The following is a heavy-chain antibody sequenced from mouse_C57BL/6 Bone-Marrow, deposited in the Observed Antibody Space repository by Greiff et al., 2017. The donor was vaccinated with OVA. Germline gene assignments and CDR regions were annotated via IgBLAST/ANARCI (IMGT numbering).Heavy chain of an antibody. J-gene: IGHJ2*01. Sequence: QVQLQQPGAELVKPGASVKLSCKASGSTFTSYWMQWVKQRPGQGLGWIGEIDPSDSSANYNQKFKGKATLTVDTSSSTAYMQLSSLTSEDSAVYYCAWEVTGYFDYWGQGTTLTVSA. D-gene: IGHD2-2*01. CDR3: AWEVTGYFDY. V-gene: IGHV1-50*01. CDR2: IDPSDSSA. CDR1: GSTFTSYW.